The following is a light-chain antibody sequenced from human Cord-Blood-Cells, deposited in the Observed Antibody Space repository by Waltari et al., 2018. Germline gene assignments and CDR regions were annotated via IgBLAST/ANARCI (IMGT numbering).Light chain of an antibody. V-gene: IGKV1-5*03. CDR3: QQYNSYSRT. J-gene: IGKJ1*01. Sequence: DIQMTQSPSTLSASVGDRVTITCGASQSISSWLAWYQQKPGKAPKLLIYKASSLESGVPSRFSGSGSGTEFTLTISSLQHDDFATYYCQQYNSYSRTFGQGTKVEIK. CDR2: KAS. CDR1: QSISSW.